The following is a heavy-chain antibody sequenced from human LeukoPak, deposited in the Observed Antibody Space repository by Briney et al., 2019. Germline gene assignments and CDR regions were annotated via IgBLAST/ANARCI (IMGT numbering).Heavy chain of an antibody. D-gene: IGHD1-26*01. CDR3: ARAAELRY. J-gene: IGHJ4*02. V-gene: IGHV3-48*04. CDR1: GFTFSSYS. Sequence: GGSLRLSCAASGFTFSSYSMNWVRQAPGKGLEWVSYISYSSSTIYYADSVKGRFTISRDNAKNSLYLQMSSLRAEDTAVYYCARAAELRYWGQGTLVTVSS. CDR2: ISYSSSTI.